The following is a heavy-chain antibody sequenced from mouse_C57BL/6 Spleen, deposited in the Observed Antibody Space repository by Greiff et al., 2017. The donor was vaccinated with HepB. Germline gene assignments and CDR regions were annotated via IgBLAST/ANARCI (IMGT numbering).Heavy chain of an antibody. J-gene: IGHJ1*03. V-gene: IGHV1-85*01. CDR1: GYTFTSYD. D-gene: IGHD2-1*01. CDR3: ARGIYGNDWYFDV. Sequence: QVQLQHSGPELVKPGASVKLSCKASGYTFTSYDINWVKQRPGQGLEWIGWIYPRDGSTKYNEKFKGKATLTVDTSSSTSYMELHSLTSEDSAVYFCARGIYGNDWYFDVWGTGTTVTVSS. CDR2: IYPRDGST.